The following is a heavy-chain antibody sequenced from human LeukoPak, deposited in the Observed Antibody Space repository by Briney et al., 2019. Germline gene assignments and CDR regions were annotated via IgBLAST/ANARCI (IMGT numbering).Heavy chain of an antibody. Sequence: SVKVSCKASGGTFSSYAISWVRQAPGQGLEWMGGIIPIFGTANYAQKFQGRVTITTDESTSTAYMELSSLRSEDTAVYYCARDYYDILTGYYNFDYWGQGTLVTVSS. V-gene: IGHV1-69*05. CDR3: ARDYYDILTGYYNFDY. CDR2: IIPIFGTA. J-gene: IGHJ4*02. D-gene: IGHD3-9*01. CDR1: GGTFSSYA.